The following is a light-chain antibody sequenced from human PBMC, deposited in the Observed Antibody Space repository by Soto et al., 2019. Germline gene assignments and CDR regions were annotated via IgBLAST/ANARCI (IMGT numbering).Light chain of an antibody. Sequence: QSALTQPPSASGSPGQSVTISCTGTSSDVGGYNYVSWYQQHPGKAAKLMIYEVTKLPSGVPDRFSGSKSGNTASLTVSGLQAEDEADYYCSSNAGSNNLVFGGGTKLTVL. CDR2: EVT. V-gene: IGLV2-8*01. J-gene: IGLJ2*01. CDR3: SSNAGSNNLV. CDR1: SSDVGGYNY.